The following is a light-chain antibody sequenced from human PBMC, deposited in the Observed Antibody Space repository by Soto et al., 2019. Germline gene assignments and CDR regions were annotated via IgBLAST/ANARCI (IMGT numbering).Light chain of an antibody. V-gene: IGKV2-30*01. CDR2: KVS. J-gene: IGKJ5*01. Sequence: DVVMTHTHLSLPVTQGQPPYISRTSSRILVYSDGDIYLSWCQEGPGQSARRLIFKVSNRDSGVPDRFSGSGSGTDFTLKISRVEAEDVGVYYCMQGSHSPITFGQGTRLEIK. CDR1: RILVYSDGDIY. CDR3: MQGSHSPIT.